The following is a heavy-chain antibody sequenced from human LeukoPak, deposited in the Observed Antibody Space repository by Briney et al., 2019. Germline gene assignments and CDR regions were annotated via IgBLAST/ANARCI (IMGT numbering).Heavy chain of an antibody. CDR3: ARSGSGSYEDY. V-gene: IGHV1-2*02. CDR1: GYTFIAYY. Sequence: ASVKVSCKASGYTFIAYYMHWVRQAPGQGLEWMGWLNPSTGGTIYAQKFQDRVTMSGDTSISTAYMELSRLRSDDTAVYYCARSGSGSYEDYWGQGTLVTVSS. CDR2: LNPSTGGT. J-gene: IGHJ4*02. D-gene: IGHD3-10*01.